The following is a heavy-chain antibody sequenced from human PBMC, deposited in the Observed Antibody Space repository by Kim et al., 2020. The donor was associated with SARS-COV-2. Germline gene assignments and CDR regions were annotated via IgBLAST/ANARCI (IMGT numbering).Heavy chain of an antibody. J-gene: IGHJ5*02. Sequence: GESLKISCKGSGYIFTNYWIVWVRQMPGKGLEWMGRIDPSDSYTTYNPSFQGRVTISADKSFSTAYLQWNSLKASDTAMYYCARRGYTYSALGLDPWGQGTLVSVSS. CDR2: IDPSDSYT. V-gene: IGHV5-10-1*01. CDR1: GYIFTNYW. D-gene: IGHD3-16*02. CDR3: ARRGYTYSALGLDP.